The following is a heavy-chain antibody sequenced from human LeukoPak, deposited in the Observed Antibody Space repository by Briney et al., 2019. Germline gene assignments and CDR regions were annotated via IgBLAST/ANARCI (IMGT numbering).Heavy chain of an antibody. D-gene: IGHD6-19*01. V-gene: IGHV4-59*01. CDR2: VSYSGNT. CDR3: ARAGYCSATTCQWVPLV. Sequence: PSETLSLTCTVSGGSISTYYWVWIRQSPGKGLKWIGYVSYSGNTNYNPSLKSRVTISVDTSKNQLSLKLSFMTAADTAVYYCARAGYCSATTCQWVPLVWGQGTTVTVSS. J-gene: IGHJ6*02. CDR1: GGSISTYY.